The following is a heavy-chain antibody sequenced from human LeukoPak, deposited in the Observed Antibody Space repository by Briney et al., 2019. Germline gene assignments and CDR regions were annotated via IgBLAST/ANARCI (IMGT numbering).Heavy chain of an antibody. J-gene: IGHJ4*02. D-gene: IGHD2-15*01. CDR3: ARAVCSGGSCYRFDY. V-gene: IGHV3-21*01. CDR2: ISSSSSYI. Sequence: PGGSLRLSCAASGFAFSSYSMNWVRQAPGKGLEWVSSISSSSSYIYYADSVKGRFTISRDNAKNSLYLQMNSLRAEDTAVYCCARAVCSGGSCYRFDYWGQGTLVTVSS. CDR1: GFAFSSYS.